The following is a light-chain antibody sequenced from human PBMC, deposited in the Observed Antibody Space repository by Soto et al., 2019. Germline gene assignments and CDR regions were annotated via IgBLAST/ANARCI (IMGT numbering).Light chain of an antibody. V-gene: IGKV3-15*01. CDR2: GAS. CDR3: QQYGSSPRT. J-gene: IGKJ1*01. CDR1: QSISTF. Sequence: ELVMTQSPATLSVAPGERATLSCRASQSISTFLAWYQQKPGPAPRLLIYGASTRATGIPARFSGSGSGTEFTLTISRLEAEDSAVYYCQQYGSSPRTFGQGTKVDIK.